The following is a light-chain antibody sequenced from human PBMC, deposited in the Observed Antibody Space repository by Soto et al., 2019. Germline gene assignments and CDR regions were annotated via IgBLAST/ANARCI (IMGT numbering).Light chain of an antibody. CDR2: KVS. V-gene: IGKV2-30*01. CDR1: QSLVDSDGNTF. CDR3: MQGTLWPWT. J-gene: IGKJ1*01. Sequence: DVVTTQFPLSLPVTLVQPASISFMSIQSLVDSDGNTFLNWYQQRPGQSPRRLIYKVSNRDSGVPDRFSGSGSGTYFTLQISRVEAEDVGVYQCMQGTLWPWTFGQGTKVDIK.